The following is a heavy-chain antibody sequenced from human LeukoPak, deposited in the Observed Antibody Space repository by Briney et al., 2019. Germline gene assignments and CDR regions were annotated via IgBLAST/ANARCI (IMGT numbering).Heavy chain of an antibody. CDR1: GFTFSDYY. V-gene: IGHV3-11*04. J-gene: IGHJ4*02. Sequence: PGGSLRLSCAASGFTFSDYYMSWIRQAPGKGLEWVSYISSSGTTIYYADSVKGRFTTSRDNAKNSLYLQMNSLRAEDTAVYYCASPMYDYVWGSYRLWGQGTLVTVSS. CDR3: ASPMYDYVWGSYRL. D-gene: IGHD3-16*02. CDR2: ISSSGTTI.